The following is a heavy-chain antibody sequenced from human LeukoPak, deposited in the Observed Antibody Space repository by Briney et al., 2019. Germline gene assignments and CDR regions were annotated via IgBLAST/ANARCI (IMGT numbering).Heavy chain of an antibody. CDR3: ARSIPSYNYYGMDV. J-gene: IGHJ6*02. V-gene: IGHV3-53*01. Sequence: GGSLRLSCAASGFTVSSNYMSWVRQAPGKGLEWVSVIYSVNSPYYADSVKGRFIISRDNSENTLSLQMNSLRAEDTAVYYCARSIPSYNYYGMDVWGQGTTVTVSS. CDR1: GFTVSSNY. CDR2: IYSVNSP.